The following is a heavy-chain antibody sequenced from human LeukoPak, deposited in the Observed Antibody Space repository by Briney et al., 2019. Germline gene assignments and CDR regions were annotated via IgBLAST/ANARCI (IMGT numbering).Heavy chain of an antibody. V-gene: IGHV4-34*01. CDR3: ARVFHEGWFDP. Sequence: SETLSLTCAVYGGSLSGYYWSWIRQPPGKGLEWIGEINHSGSTNYNPSLKSRVTISVDTSKNQFSLKLSSVTAADTAVYYCARVFHEGWFDPWGQGTLVTVSS. CDR1: GGSLSGYY. J-gene: IGHJ5*02. CDR2: INHSGST.